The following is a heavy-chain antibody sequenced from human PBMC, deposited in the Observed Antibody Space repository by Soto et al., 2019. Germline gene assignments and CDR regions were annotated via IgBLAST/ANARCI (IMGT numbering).Heavy chain of an antibody. CDR2: INHSGST. CDR3: ARDNITGLFDY. J-gene: IGHJ4*02. D-gene: IGHD2-8*02. CDR1: GGSFSGYY. Sequence: QVQLQQWGAGLLKPSETLSLTCAVYGGSFSGYYWTWIRQPQGRGLEWIGEINHSGSTNDNPSLKSRVTISVDTSKNQFSLKLTSVTAADTAVYYCARDNITGLFDYWGQGTLVTVSS. V-gene: IGHV4-34*01.